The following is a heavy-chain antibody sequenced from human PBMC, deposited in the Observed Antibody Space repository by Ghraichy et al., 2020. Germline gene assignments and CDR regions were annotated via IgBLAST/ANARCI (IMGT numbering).Heavy chain of an antibody. D-gene: IGHD3-16*01. CDR1: GFTFSSYA. CDR3: ATFWGRVIMITFGGVRDY. J-gene: IGHJ4*02. Sequence: GGSLRLSCAASGFTFSSYAMSWVRQAPGKGLEWVSAISGSGGSTYYADSVKGRFTISRDNSKNTLYLQMNSLRAEDTAVYYCATFWGRVIMITFGGVRDYWGQGTLVTVSS. V-gene: IGHV3-23*01. CDR2: ISGSGGST.